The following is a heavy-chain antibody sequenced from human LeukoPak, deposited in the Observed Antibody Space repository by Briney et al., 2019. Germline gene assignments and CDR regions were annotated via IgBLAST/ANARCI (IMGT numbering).Heavy chain of an antibody. D-gene: IGHD3-10*01. CDR2: IYYSGST. CDR3: EKAVRTLVRRVAFDN. CDR1: GGSISSGGYY. V-gene: IGHV4-31*03. J-gene: IGHJ4*02. Sequence: TLSLTCTVSGGSISSGGYYGGWIRQHPGKGLEWIGYIYYSGSTYYNPSLKSRVTISVDTSKNQFSLKLSSVTAAGTAVYYCEKAVRTLVRRVAFDNWGQGTMVTVSS.